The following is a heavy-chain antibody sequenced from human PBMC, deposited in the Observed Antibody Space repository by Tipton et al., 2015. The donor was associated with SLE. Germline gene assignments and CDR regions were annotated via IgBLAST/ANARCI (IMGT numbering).Heavy chain of an antibody. Sequence: QLVQSGADVKKPGASVKVSCKASSYSFTSYGISWVRQAPGQGLEWMGWISPYNGNTKYAQNFQGRVTLTTDTSTSTAYMELRSLRNDDTAVYYCARGTSVGGSFDFWGQGTLVTVSS. D-gene: IGHD6-19*01. CDR1: SYSFTSYG. CDR2: ISPYNGNT. J-gene: IGHJ4*02. CDR3: ARGTSVGGSFDF. V-gene: IGHV1-18*01.